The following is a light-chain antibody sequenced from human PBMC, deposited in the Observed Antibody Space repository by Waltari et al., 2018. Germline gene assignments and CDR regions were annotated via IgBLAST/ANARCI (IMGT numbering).Light chain of an antibody. CDR2: EVS. V-gene: IGLV2-14*01. Sequence: QSALTQPASVSGSPGQSITFSCTGTSSDVGGYNYVSWYQQHPDKVPKLMIYEVSNRPAGVSNRFSGAKSGNTAALTISGRQAEDEADYYCLSYTSSSTYVFGTGTKVTVL. CDR3: LSYTSSSTYV. J-gene: IGLJ1*01. CDR1: SSDVGGYNY.